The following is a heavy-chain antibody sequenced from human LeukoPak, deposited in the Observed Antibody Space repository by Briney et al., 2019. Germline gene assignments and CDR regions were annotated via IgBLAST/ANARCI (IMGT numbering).Heavy chain of an antibody. CDR1: GGSISSNY. V-gene: IGHV4-4*09. CDR3: AQRQGPTSGSYDYFDP. D-gene: IGHD1-26*01. CDR2: IHSSGYT. Sequence: PSETLSLTCTVSGGSISSNYWAWIRQPPGQGLEWIAYIHSSGYTNYNSFLRSRVTISVDTSKNEFSLKVTSVTAADTAVYYCAQRQGPTSGSYDYFDPWGQGTLVTVSS. J-gene: IGHJ5*02.